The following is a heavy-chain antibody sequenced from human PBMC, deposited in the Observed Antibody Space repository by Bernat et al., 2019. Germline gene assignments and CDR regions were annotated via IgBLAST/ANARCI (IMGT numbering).Heavy chain of an antibody. J-gene: IGHJ6*02. Sequence: EVQLLESGGGLVQPGGSLRLSCAASGFTFSSYAMSWVRPAPGKGLEWVSAISGSGGSTYYAESVEGRFNISRDNSKNTLYLQMNSLRAEDTAVYYCAKNIVVVPAAMGDGMDVWGQGTTVTVSS. V-gene: IGHV3-23*01. CDR3: AKNIVVVPAAMGDGMDV. CDR2: ISGSGGST. D-gene: IGHD2-2*01. CDR1: GFTFSSYA.